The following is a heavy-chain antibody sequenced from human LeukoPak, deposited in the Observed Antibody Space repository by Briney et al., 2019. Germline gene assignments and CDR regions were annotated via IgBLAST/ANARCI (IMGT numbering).Heavy chain of an antibody. J-gene: IGHJ4*02. V-gene: IGHV4-34*01. CDR1: GGSFSGYY. D-gene: IGHD2-2*01. CDR3: ARGGDIVVVPAADVDY. CDR2: INHSGST. Sequence: PSETLSLTCAVYGGSFSGYYWSWIRQPPGKGLEWIGEINHSGSTNYNPSLKSRVTISVDTSKNQFSLKLSSVTAADTAVYYCARGGDIVVVPAADVDYWGQGTLVTVSS.